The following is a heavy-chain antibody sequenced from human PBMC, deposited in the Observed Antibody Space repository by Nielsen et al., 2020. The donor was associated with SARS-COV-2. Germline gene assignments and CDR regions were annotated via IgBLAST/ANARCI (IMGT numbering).Heavy chain of an antibody. V-gene: IGHV5-10-1*01. D-gene: IGHD2-21*01. Sequence: GGSLRLSCKGSGYSFTSYWISWVRQMPGKGLEWMGRIDPSDSYTNYSPSFQGHVTISADKSISTAYLQWSSLKASDTAVFYCATHWPSNWYSDFWGQGTLVTVSS. J-gene: IGHJ4*02. CDR1: GYSFTSYW. CDR2: IDPSDSYT. CDR3: ATHWPSNWYSDF.